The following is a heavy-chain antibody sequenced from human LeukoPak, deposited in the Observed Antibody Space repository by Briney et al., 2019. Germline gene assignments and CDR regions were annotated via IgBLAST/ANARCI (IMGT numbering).Heavy chain of an antibody. D-gene: IGHD3-10*01. CDR1: GYTFTNYA. V-gene: IGHV1-3*01. Sequence: GASVKVSCKASGYTFTNYAMHWVRQAPGQRLEWMGWISAGSGNTNYSQKFQGRVTITRDTSASTAYMELSSLRSEDTAVYYCARDLMVRGDEDYWGQGTLVTVSS. CDR3: ARDLMVRGDEDY. CDR2: ISAGSGNT. J-gene: IGHJ4*02.